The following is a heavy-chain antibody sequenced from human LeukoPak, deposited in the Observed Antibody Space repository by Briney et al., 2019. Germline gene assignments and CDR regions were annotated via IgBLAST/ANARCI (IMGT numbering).Heavy chain of an antibody. J-gene: IGHJ5*02. CDR2: ISAYNGNT. CDR3: ARDCGAWGLIMIPDWFDP. D-gene: IGHD3-16*01. Sequence: ASVKVSCKASGYTFTSYGISWVRQAPGQGLEWMGWISAYNGNTNYAQKLQGRVTMTTDTSTSTAYMELRSLRSDDTAVYYCARDCGAWGLIMIPDWFDPWGQGTLVTVSS. V-gene: IGHV1-18*01. CDR1: GYTFTSYG.